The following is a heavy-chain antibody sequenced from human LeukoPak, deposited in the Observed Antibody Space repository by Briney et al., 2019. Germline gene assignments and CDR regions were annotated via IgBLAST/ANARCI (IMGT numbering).Heavy chain of an antibody. CDR1: RYTFIGYF. V-gene: IGHV1-2*02. Sequence: ASVKVSCKASRYTFIGYFMHWVRQAPGQGPEWMGWINPNSGGTNYAQNFEGRVTMTRDTSISTAYMELSRLTSDDTAVYYCARDGRTMASSQPYYFDSWGQGTLVTVSS. CDR2: INPNSGGT. J-gene: IGHJ4*02. CDR3: ARDGRTMASSQPYYFDS. D-gene: IGHD5-24*01.